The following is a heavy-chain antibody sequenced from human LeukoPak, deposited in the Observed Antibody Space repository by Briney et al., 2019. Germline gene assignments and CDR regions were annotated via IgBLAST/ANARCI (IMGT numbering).Heavy chain of an antibody. V-gene: IGHV1-2*02. J-gene: IGHJ2*01. CDR1: GYSFTNYA. Sequence: GASVKVSCKASGYSFTNYAITWVRQAPGQGLEWMGWINPNSGGTNYAQKFQGRVTMTRDTSISTAYMELSRLRSDDTAVYYCARDPDELILNWYFDLWGRGTLVTVSS. D-gene: IGHD3-16*01. CDR3: ARDPDELILNWYFDL. CDR2: INPNSGGT.